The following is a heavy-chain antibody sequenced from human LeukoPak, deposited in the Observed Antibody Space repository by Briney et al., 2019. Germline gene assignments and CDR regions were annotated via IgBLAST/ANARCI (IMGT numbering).Heavy chain of an antibody. CDR2: INPNSGGT. CDR3: ARDLLYYDSSGPDG. D-gene: IGHD3-22*01. Sequence: ASVKVSCKASGYTFTGYYMHWVRQAPGQGLEWMGWINPNSGGTNYAQKFQGRVTMTRDTSISTAYMELSRLRSDDTAVYYCARDLLYYDSSGPDGWGQGTLVTVSS. CDR1: GYTFTGYY. J-gene: IGHJ4*02. V-gene: IGHV1-2*02.